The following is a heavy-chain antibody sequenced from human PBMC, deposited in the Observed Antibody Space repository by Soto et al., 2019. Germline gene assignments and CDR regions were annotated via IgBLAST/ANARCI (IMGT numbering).Heavy chain of an antibody. CDR1: GGTFNTYT. V-gene: IGHV1-69*02. Sequence: SVKVSCKASGGTFNTYTISLVRQAPGQGLEWMGRIIPILDIANYAQKFQGRVTITADKSTSTAYMELSSLRSEDTAVYYCARGSYCSGGSCYSITSWFDPWGQGTLVTVSS. D-gene: IGHD2-15*01. J-gene: IGHJ5*02. CDR3: ARGSYCSGGSCYSITSWFDP. CDR2: IIPILDIA.